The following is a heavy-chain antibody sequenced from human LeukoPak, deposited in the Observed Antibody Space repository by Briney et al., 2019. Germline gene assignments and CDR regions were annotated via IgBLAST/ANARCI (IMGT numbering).Heavy chain of an antibody. CDR1: GFTFSSYG. Sequence: GGSLRLSCAASGFTFSSYGMSWVRQAPGKGLEWVSAISGSGGSTYYAESVKGRFTISRDNSKNTLYLQMNSLRAEDTAVYYCAKAEYYYGSGRCYMDVWGKGTTVTISS. V-gene: IGHV3-23*01. D-gene: IGHD3-10*01. J-gene: IGHJ6*03. CDR3: AKAEYYYGSGRCYMDV. CDR2: ISGSGGST.